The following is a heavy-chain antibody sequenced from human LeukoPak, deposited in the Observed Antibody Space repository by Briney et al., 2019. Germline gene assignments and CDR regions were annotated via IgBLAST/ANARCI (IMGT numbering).Heavy chain of an antibody. CDR2: ISTSGST. V-gene: IGHV4-4*07. D-gene: IGHD1-1*01. Sequence: PSEPLSLTCTVSGGSISSYYWSWIRQPAGKGLESIGHISTSGSTNYNPSLKSRVTMSVDTSKNQFSLKLSSVTAADTAVYYCARDQMTVPRVWGQGTLVTVSS. J-gene: IGHJ4*02. CDR3: ARDQMTVPRV. CDR1: GGSISSYY.